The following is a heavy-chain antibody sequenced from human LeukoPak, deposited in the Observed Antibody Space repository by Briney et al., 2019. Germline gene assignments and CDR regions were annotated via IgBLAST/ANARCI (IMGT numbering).Heavy chain of an antibody. D-gene: IGHD4-17*01. CDR1: GGSIISSSYY. CDR3: ARGGYADYTLDY. V-gene: IGHV4-61*01. J-gene: IGHJ4*02. CDR2: IYYSGST. Sequence: SETLSLTCTVSGGSIISSSYYWSWIRQPPGKGLEWIGYIYYSGSTNYNPSLKSRVTISVDTSKIQLSLKLSSVAAADTAVYYCARGGYADYTLDYWGQGTLVTVSS.